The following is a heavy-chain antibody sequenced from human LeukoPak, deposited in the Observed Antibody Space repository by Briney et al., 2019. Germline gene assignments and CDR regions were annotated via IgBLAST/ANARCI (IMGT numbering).Heavy chain of an antibody. J-gene: IGHJ4*02. D-gene: IGHD2-21*01. CDR3: IRQDCGASGCSHPDY. CDR2: ITSKADSYST. Sequence: GGSLKLSCVASGFTFSGSKMHWVRQASGKGLEWVGLITSKADSYSTIYAASVKGRFTISRDDSKNTAYLQMNSLKTEDTAVYYCIRQDCGASGCSHPDYWGQGTLVTVSS. CDR1: GFTFSGSK. V-gene: IGHV3-73*01.